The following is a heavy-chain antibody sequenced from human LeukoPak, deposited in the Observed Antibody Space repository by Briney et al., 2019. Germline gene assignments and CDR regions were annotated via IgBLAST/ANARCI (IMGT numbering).Heavy chain of an antibody. CDR3: ARDQYYDSKGWFDP. D-gene: IGHD3-22*01. Sequence: ASVKVSCKASGYTFTSYGISWVRQAPGQGLESMGWISAYNGNTNYAQKLQGRVTMTTDTSTSTAYMELRSLRSDDTAVYYCARDQYYDSKGWFDPWGQGTLVTVSS. CDR2: ISAYNGNT. V-gene: IGHV1-18*01. CDR1: GYTFTSYG. J-gene: IGHJ5*02.